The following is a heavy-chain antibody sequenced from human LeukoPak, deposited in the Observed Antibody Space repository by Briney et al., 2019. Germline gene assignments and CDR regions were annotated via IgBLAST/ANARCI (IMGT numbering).Heavy chain of an antibody. CDR1: GDSVTSGTFY. J-gene: IGHJ5*02. D-gene: IGHD3-10*01. Sequence: SETLSLTCTVSGDSVTSGTFYWAWLRQPPGKGLESIATVYYTGSTYYNPSLKSRVTISMDTSKNQFSLDLRSVVAPDTAVYYCARHSGSGSLSRPFDPWGQGTLVTVSS. V-gene: IGHV4-39*01. CDR2: VYYTGST. CDR3: ARHSGSGSLSRPFDP.